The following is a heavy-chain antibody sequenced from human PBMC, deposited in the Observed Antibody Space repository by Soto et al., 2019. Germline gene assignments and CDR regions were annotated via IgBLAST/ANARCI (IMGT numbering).Heavy chain of an antibody. CDR3: GRLKKAQCLRGWFDP. J-gene: IGHJ5*02. D-gene: IGHD5-12*01. CDR1: GGSISSYY. Sequence: SETLSLTCTVSGGSISSYYWSWIRQPPGKGLERIGYIYYSGSTNYNPSLKSRVTISVDTSKNQFSLKLSSVTAAATAVSYCGRLKKAQCLRGWFDPWGQGTLVTVSS. V-gene: IGHV4-59*01. CDR2: IYYSGST.